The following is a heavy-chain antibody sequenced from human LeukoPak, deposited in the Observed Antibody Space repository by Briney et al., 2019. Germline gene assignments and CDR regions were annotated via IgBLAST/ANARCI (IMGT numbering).Heavy chain of an antibody. J-gene: IGHJ4*02. CDR3: AKDTYSSSLTGFDY. CDR1: GFTFDDYA. V-gene: IGHV3-9*01. Sequence: GGSLRLSCAASGFTFDDYAVHWVRQAPGKGLEWVSGISWNSNSIGYADSVKGRFTISRDNARSSLYLQMNSLRAEDTALYYCAKDTYSSSLTGFDYWGQGTLVTVSS. CDR2: ISWNSNSI. D-gene: IGHD6-6*01.